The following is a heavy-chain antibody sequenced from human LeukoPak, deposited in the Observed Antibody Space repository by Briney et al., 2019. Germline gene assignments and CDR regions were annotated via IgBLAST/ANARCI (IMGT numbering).Heavy chain of an antibody. CDR3: ASPWLGATEFHY. V-gene: IGHV1-18*01. CDR2: ISAYNGNT. CDR1: GYTFTSYG. D-gene: IGHD1-26*01. Sequence: AASVKVSCKASGYTFTSYGISWVRQAPGQGLEWMGWISAYNGNTNYAQKLQGRVTITRDTSASTAYMELSSLRSEDTAVYYCASPWLGATEFHYWGQGTLVTVSS. J-gene: IGHJ4*02.